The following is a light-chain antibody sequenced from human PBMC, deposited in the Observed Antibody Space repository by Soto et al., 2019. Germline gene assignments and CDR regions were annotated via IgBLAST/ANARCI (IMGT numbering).Light chain of an antibody. J-gene: IGKJ1*01. CDR1: QIVTGDY. CDR3: QQYGDSLLT. CDR2: DAS. Sequence: EVVLTQSPGTLSLSPGEGATLSCRASQIVTGDYLAWYQQKPGQAPRLLMYDASTRATGIPDRFSGSGSGTDFTLIISRLEPEDFAVYHCQQYGDSLLTFGQGTKVDIK. V-gene: IGKV3-20*01.